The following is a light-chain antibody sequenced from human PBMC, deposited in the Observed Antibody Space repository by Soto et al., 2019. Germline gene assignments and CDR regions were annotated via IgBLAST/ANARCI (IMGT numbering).Light chain of an antibody. V-gene: IGKV3-11*01. CDR1: QSVSSY. J-gene: IGKJ3*01. Sequence: EIVLTQSPATLSLSPGERATLSCRASQSVSSYLAWYQQKPGQAPRLLIYDASNRATGIPARFSGSGSGTDFTLAISSLEPEDFAVYYCQQRSNWPRIFTFGPGTKVDMK. CDR2: DAS. CDR3: QQRSNWPRIFT.